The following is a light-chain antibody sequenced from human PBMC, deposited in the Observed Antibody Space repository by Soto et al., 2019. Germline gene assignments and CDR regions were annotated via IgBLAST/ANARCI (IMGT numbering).Light chain of an antibody. CDR2: EVS. CDR1: SSDVGGSDY. Sequence: QSALTQPPSASGSPGQSVAISCTGTSSDVGGSDYVSWYQQHPGKAPKLMIYEVSKRPSGVPDRFSGFKSGNTASLTVSGVQAEDEADYHCGSYAGGSWVFGGGTKLTVL. J-gene: IGLJ3*02. V-gene: IGLV2-8*01. CDR3: GSYAGGSWV.